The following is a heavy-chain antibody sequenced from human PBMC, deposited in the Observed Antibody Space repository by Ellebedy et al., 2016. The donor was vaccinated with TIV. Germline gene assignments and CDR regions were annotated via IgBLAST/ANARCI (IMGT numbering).Heavy chain of an antibody. CDR2: IYHSGST. D-gene: IGHD3-10*01. CDR1: GGSISSSNW. CDR3: ARDFSAQYYYGSGSYLGWLDP. V-gene: IGHV4-4*02. Sequence: SETLSLTRAVSGGSISSSNWWSWVRQPPGKGLEWIGEIYHSGSTNYNPSLKSRVTISVDTSKNQFSLNLRSVTAADTAVYYCARDFSAQYYYGSGSYLGWLDPWGQGALVTVSS. J-gene: IGHJ5*02.